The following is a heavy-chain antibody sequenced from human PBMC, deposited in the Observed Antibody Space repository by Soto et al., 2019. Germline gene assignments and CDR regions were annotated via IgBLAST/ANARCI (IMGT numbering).Heavy chain of an antibody. D-gene: IGHD3-16*02. V-gene: IGHV4-31*03. CDR3: ARGTGSYDYIWGSYRPPLDY. CDR1: GGSISSGGYY. CDR2: IYYSGST. Sequence: SETLSLTCTVSGGSISSGGYYWSWIRQHPGKGLEWIGYIYYSGSTYYNPSLKSRVTISVDTSKNQFSLKLSSVTAADTAVYYCARGTGSYDYIWGSYRPPLDYWGQGTLVTVSS. J-gene: IGHJ4*02.